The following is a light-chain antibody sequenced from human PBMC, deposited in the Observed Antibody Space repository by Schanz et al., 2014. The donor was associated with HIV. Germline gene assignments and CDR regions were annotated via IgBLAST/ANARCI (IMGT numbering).Light chain of an antibody. CDR3: QQHNTFPWT. J-gene: IGKJ1*01. CDR1: QGIRNS. CDR2: AAS. Sequence: DIQLTQSPSFLSASVGDRVTITCRASQGIRNSLAWYQQGPGKAPKLLIYAASTLQSGVPSRFSGSGSGTDFTLTISSLQPEDFAVYYCQQHNTFPWTFGQGTKVEVK. V-gene: IGKV1-9*01.